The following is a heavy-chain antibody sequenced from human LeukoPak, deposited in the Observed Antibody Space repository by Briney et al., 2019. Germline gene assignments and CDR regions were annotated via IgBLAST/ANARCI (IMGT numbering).Heavy chain of an antibody. Sequence: GGSLRLSCAASAFTFSSYVMSWVRQAPGKGLEWVSGILDSGYSTYYANSVKGRFTISRDNSNNTLYLQKNSLRAEDTAVYYCAKLGGHPLHNYYVGVWGKGTTVAVSS. D-gene: IGHD3-16*01. CDR2: ILDSGYST. J-gene: IGHJ6*03. CDR1: AFTFSSYV. CDR3: AKLGGHPLHNYYVGV. V-gene: IGHV3-23*01.